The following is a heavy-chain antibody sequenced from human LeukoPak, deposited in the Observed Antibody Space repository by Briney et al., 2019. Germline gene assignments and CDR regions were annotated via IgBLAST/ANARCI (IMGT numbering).Heavy chain of an antibody. CDR2: IYYSGSA. CDR1: GGSISSSSYY. Sequence: SETLSLTCTVSGGSISSSSYYWGWIRQPPGKGLEWIGSIYYSGSAYYNPSLKSRVTISVDTSKNQFSLKLSSVTAADTAVYYCAREGVGSYCYMDVWGKGTTVTISS. V-gene: IGHV4-39*07. J-gene: IGHJ6*03. D-gene: IGHD5-18*01. CDR3: AREGVGSYCYMDV.